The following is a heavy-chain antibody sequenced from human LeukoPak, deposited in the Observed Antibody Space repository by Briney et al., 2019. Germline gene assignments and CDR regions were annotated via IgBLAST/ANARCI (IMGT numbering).Heavy chain of an antibody. CDR2: ISWNSGSI. D-gene: IGHD2-2*01. J-gene: IGHJ4*02. CDR3: AKEYCSSTSCYSLDY. CDR1: GFTFDDYA. V-gene: IGHV3-9*01. Sequence: GGSLRLSCAASGFTFDDYAMHWVRQAPGKGLEWVSGISWNSGSIGYADSVKGRFTISRDNAKNSLYLQMNSLRAEDTALYYCAKEYCSSTSCYSLDYWGQGTLATVSS.